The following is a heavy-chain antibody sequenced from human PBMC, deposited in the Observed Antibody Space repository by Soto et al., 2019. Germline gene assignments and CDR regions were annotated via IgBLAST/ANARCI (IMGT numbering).Heavy chain of an antibody. J-gene: IGHJ5*02. CDR3: AKGLAIAAAGPAFEP. Sequence: QVQLVESGGGVVQPGRSLRLSCAASGFTFSSYGMHWVRQAPGKGLEWVAVIAYDGSNKYYADSVKGRFTISRDNSKNTLYLQMNSLRAEDTAGYYGAKGLAIAAAGPAFEPWGQGPLVPVSS. CDR2: IAYDGSNK. D-gene: IGHD6-13*01. V-gene: IGHV3-30*18. CDR1: GFTFSSYG.